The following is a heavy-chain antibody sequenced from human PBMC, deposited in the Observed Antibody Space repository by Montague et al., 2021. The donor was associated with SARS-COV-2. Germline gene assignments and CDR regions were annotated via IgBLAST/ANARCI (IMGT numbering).Heavy chain of an antibody. CDR3: ARNYGSGSHLNWFDP. CDR2: FHYFGLT. D-gene: IGHD3-10*01. V-gene: IGHV4-59*01. Sequence: SETLSLTCTVSGGSISNYYWSWIRQPPGKDLEGIGYFHYFGLTDYNASLKSRVTLFLDTSKRQFSLKLNSVTAADTAVYYCARNYGSGSHLNWFDPWGQGILVTVSS. J-gene: IGHJ5*02. CDR1: GGSISNYY.